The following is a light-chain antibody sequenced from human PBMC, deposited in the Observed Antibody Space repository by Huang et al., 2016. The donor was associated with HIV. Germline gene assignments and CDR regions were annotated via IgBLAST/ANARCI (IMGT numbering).Light chain of an antibody. V-gene: IGKV1-27*01. CDR3: QRYNSVPRM. CDR2: GAT. Sequence: DMQMTQSPSSLSASVGARVTLSCRVTQAIDNYLAWYQHKPGRVPNLLIYGATTLQSGVPSRFSGSGSGTKFTLTIASLQPEDVATYYCQRYNSVPRMFGQGTKVEIK. CDR1: QAIDNY. J-gene: IGKJ1*01.